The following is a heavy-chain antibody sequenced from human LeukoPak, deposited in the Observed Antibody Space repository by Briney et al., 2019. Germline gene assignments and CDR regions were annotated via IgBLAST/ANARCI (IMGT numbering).Heavy chain of an antibody. CDR1: GFTLSSFA. CDR2: ISRTSAYI. D-gene: IGHD2-2*01. J-gene: IGHJ4*02. Sequence: GESLRLSRAASGFTLSSFAMKWVRQAPGKGLEWVSAISRTSAYIYYSDSVKGRFTISRDNAKNSVYLQIDSLRAEDTAVYYCARDERRYCSDSSCYPGDYWGEGTLVTVSS. V-gene: IGHV3-21*01. CDR3: ARDERRYCSDSSCYPGDY.